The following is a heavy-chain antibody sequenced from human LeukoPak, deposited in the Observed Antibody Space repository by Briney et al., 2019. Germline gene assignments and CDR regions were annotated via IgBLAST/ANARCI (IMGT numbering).Heavy chain of an antibody. V-gene: IGHV3-7*01. CDR2: IKQDGSEK. Sequence: GGSLRLSCAASGFTFSSYWMSWVGQAPGKGLEWVANIKQDGSEKYYVDSVKGRFTISRDNAKNSLYLQMNSLRAEDTAVYYCARDGMDRAHPSWSHYYFDYWGQGTLVTVSS. D-gene: IGHD5-18*01. J-gene: IGHJ4*02. CDR1: GFTFSSYW. CDR3: ARDGMDRAHPSWSHYYFDY.